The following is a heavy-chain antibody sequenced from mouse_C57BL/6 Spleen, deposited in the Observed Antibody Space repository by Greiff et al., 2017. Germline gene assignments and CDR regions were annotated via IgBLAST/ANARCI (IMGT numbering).Heavy chain of an antibody. D-gene: IGHD6-1*01. CDR3: SRCLLSPHYPMDY. J-gene: IGHJ4*01. V-gene: IGHV1-15*01. CDR2: IDPETGGT. Sequence: VQLQQSGAELVRPGASVTMSCKASGYTFTDYEMHWVKQTPGHGLEWIGDIDPETGGTAYNQKFKGKAILTADKSSSTAYMELRILTSADSAVYYCSRCLLSPHYPMDYWGQGTSVTVSA. CDR1: GYTFTDYE.